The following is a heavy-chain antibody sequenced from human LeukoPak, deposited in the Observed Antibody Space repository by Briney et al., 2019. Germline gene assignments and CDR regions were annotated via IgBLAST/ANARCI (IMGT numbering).Heavy chain of an antibody. Sequence: GGSLRLSCAASRFTFNEYAMHWVRQTPGKGLEWVALISYDGYDKSYADSVRGRFTISRDNSKNTLYLQMNSLRAEDTAVYCCANLYVLTTVTHDDAFDIWGQGTMVTVSS. CDR3: ANLYVLTTVTHDDAFDI. CDR2: ISYDGYDK. J-gene: IGHJ3*02. D-gene: IGHD4-17*01. V-gene: IGHV3-30-3*01. CDR1: RFTFNEYA.